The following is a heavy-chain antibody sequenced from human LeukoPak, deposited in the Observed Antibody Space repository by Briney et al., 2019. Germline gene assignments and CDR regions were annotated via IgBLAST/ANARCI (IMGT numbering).Heavy chain of an antibody. V-gene: IGHV4-39*01. CDR2: IYYSGST. D-gene: IGHD3-10*01. CDR1: GGSISSGYYY. J-gene: IGHJ6*03. Sequence: PSETLSLTCTVSGGSISSGYYYWAWIRQPPGKGLEWIGSIYYSGSTYYNPSLKSRVTISVDTSKNQFSLKLSSVTAADTAVYYCARHGVRGGYYYYYMDVWGKGTTVTISS. CDR3: ARHGVRGGYYYYYMDV.